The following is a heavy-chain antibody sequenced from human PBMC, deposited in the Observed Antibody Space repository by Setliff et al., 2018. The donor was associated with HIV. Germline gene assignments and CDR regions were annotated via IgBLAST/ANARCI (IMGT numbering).Heavy chain of an antibody. CDR2: ISPDSGAT. V-gene: IGHV1-2*05. J-gene: IGHJ6*03. Sequence: AASVKVSCKASGYTFTSYYIHWVRQAPGQGLEWVGRISPDSGATNDAQKFQGRIAMTRDNSKKTVYLHMDNLRAADTGVYYCARHRDPPGSRWIFYYYYMDLWGGGTTVTVSS. CDR1: GYTFTSYY. CDR3: ARHRDPPGSRWIFYYYYMDL. D-gene: IGHD6-13*01.